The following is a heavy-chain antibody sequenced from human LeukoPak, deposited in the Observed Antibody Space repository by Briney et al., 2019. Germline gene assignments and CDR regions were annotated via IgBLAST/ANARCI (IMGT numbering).Heavy chain of an antibody. CDR2: IYPGDSDT. D-gene: IGHD3-3*01. Sequence: PGESLKISCKGSGYSFTSYWIGWVRQMPGKGLEWMGIIYPGDSDTRYSPSFQGQVTISADKSISTAYLQWSSLKASDAAMYYCARYFGVVIMDYYYYYMDVWGKGTTVTVSS. CDR1: GYSFTSYW. CDR3: ARYFGVVIMDYYYYYMDV. J-gene: IGHJ6*03. V-gene: IGHV5-51*01.